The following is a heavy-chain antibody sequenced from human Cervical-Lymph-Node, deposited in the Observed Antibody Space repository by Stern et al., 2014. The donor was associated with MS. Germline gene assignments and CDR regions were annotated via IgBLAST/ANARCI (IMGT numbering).Heavy chain of an antibody. J-gene: IGHJ3*02. CDR2: IYYSGST. CDR1: GGSISSGGYY. CDR3: ARDSARDYYDSSGLQLIDAFDI. Sequence: QVQLQESGPGLVKPSQTLSLTCTVSGGSISSGGYYWSWIRQHPGKGLEWIGYIYYSGSTYYNPSLKSRVTISVDTSKNQFSLKLSSVTAADTAVYYCARDSARDYYDSSGLQLIDAFDIWGQGTMVTVSS. V-gene: IGHV4-31*03. D-gene: IGHD3-22*01.